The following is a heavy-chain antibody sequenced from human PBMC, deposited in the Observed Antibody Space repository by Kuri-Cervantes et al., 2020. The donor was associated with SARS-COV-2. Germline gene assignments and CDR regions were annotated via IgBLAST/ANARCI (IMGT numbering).Heavy chain of an antibody. J-gene: IGHJ4*02. V-gene: IGHV1-18*01. Sequence: GESLKISCKTSGYTFNTYGVSWVRQAPGRGLQWVGSINTYNGNTNYAQILQGRVTMTTDTSTNTASMELRGLRSFDTAVYYCARSHTLYGGNSSPWDYWGQGTLVTVSS. CDR2: INTYNGNT. D-gene: IGHD4-23*01. CDR1: GYTFNTYG. CDR3: ARSHTLYGGNSSPWDY.